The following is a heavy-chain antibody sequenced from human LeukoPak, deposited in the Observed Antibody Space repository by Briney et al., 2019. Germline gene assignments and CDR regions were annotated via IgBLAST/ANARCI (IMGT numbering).Heavy chain of an antibody. CDR2: IKSKTDGGTT. Sequence: GGSLRLSCAASGFTFSNAWMSWVRQAPGKGLEWVGRIKSKTDGGTTDYAAPVKGRFTISRDDSRNTVYLQMNSLKTEDTAVYYCTTASKRQHFDYWGQGTLVTVSS. CDR1: GFTFSNAW. CDR3: TTASKRQHFDY. V-gene: IGHV3-15*01. J-gene: IGHJ4*02.